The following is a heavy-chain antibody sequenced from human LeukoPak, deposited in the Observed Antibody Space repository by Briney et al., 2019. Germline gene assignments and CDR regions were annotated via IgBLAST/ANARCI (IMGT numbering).Heavy chain of an antibody. D-gene: IGHD6-6*01. CDR2: IKVDGSEK. J-gene: IGHJ6*03. CDR3: AKDSLSWSINVYMDV. Sequence: GGSLRLSCAASGFTFSTYWMSWVRQTPEKGLEWVANIKVDGSEKYYVDSVKGRFTISRDNAKNSLYLQMNSLRAEDTAVYYCAKDSLSWSINVYMDVWGKGTTVTVSS. CDR1: GFTFSTYW. V-gene: IGHV3-7*01.